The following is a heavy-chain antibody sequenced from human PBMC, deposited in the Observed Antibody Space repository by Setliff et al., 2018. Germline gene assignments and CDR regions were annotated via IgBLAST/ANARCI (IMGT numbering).Heavy chain of an antibody. D-gene: IGHD6-6*01. CDR2: IIPIFGTA. Sequence: RASVKVSCKASGYTFTSYAMNWVRQAPGQGLEWMGGIIPIFGTANYAQKFQGRVTITADESTSTAYMELSSLRSEDTAVYYCAREQLVDRGFDYWGQGTLVTVSS. CDR1: GYTFTSYA. V-gene: IGHV1-69*13. J-gene: IGHJ4*02. CDR3: AREQLVDRGFDY.